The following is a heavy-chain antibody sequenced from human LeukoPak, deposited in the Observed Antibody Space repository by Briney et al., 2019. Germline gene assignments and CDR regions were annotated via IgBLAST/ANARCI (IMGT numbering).Heavy chain of an antibody. CDR3: ARVSFHYHSGNYGWYFDS. CDR1: GGSISSSSHY. D-gene: IGHD3-10*01. V-gene: IGHV4-39*07. J-gene: IGHJ4*02. Sequence: SETLSLTCTVSGGSISSSSHYWGWVRQPPGKGLEWIGSSYYSGGSYYNPSLKSRVTISVDTSKNQFSLRLTSVTAADTAVYYCARVSFHYHSGNYGWYFDSWGQGTLVTVSS. CDR2: SYYSGGS.